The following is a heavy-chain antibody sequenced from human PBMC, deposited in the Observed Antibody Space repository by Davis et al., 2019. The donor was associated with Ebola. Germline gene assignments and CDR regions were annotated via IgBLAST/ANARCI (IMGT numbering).Heavy chain of an antibody. CDR1: GFNFRIYA. CDR3: ARDRPIDS. V-gene: IGHV3-30*03. J-gene: IGHJ4*02. CDR2: VTYGGRSQ. Sequence: PGGSLRLSCEGSGFNFRIYATHCVRQAPGKGLEWIGVVTYGGRSQHYADFARGRFRISRDDSKNELYLDIDRVTREDTAIYYCARDRPIDSWGQGSLVTVSS.